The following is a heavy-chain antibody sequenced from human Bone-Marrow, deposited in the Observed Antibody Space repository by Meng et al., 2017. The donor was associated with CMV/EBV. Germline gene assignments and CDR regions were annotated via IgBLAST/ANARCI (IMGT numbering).Heavy chain of an antibody. CDR2: INSDGSST. CDR1: GFSFSSYW. CDR3: ARDRNYYDSSGYYANQGFDY. J-gene: IGHJ4*02. D-gene: IGHD3-22*01. Sequence: AGSLRLSCAVSGFSFSSYWMHWVRQAPGKGLVWVSCINSDGSSTSYADSVKGRFTISRDNAKKTLYLQMNRQRAEDTAVYYCARDRNYYDSSGYYANQGFDYWGQGTLVTVSS. V-gene: IGHV3-74*01.